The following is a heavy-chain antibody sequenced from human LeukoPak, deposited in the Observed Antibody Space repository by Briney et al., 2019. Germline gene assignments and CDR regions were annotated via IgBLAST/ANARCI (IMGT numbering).Heavy chain of an antibody. J-gene: IGHJ4*02. D-gene: IGHD2-15*01. Sequence: SETLSLTCTVSGGSISSGGYYWSWIRQHPGKGLEWIGYIFYSGTTYYNPSLKSRVTISVDTSNNQFSLKLSSVTAADTAVYYCARQQSCSGGTCYFYFDSWGQGTLVTVSS. V-gene: IGHV4-31*03. CDR3: ARQQSCSGGTCYFYFDS. CDR2: IFYSGTT. CDR1: GGSISSGGYY.